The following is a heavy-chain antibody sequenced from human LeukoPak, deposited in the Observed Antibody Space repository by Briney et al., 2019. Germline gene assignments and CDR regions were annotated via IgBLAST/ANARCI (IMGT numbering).Heavy chain of an antibody. CDR1: GDSISSTHW. J-gene: IGHJ4*02. CDR3: ARRPVRMSPYFVAAAGKGSFDY. Sequence: SETLSLTCAVSGDSISSTHWWSWVRQPPGKGLEWIGEFNHSGSTNYNPSLKSRVTISVDTSRNQFSLKLSSVTAADTAVYYCARRPVRMSPYFVAAAGKGSFDYWGQGTLVTVSS. D-gene: IGHD6-13*01. CDR2: FNHSGST. V-gene: IGHV4-4*02.